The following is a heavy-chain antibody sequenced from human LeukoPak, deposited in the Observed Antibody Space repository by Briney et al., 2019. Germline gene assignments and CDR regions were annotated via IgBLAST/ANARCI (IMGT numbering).Heavy chain of an antibody. J-gene: IGHJ4*02. CDR3: ARSHDQLWGNYPDY. Sequence: SETLSLTCDVSGGSIDSTNWWNWLRPPPGKLLEWIGENYHDGRINYNPSLKRRVTLSVDKSKNQFSMRLNSVTAADTAMYYCARSHDQLWGNYPDYWGQGTLVTVSS. V-gene: IGHV4/OR15-8*01. CDR2: NYHDGRI. CDR1: GGSIDSTNW. D-gene: IGHD3-16*02.